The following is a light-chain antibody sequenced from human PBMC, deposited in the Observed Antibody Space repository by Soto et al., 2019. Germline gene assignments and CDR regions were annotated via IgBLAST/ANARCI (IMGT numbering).Light chain of an antibody. CDR1: RSDVGGYNF. CDR2: EVS. J-gene: IGLJ2*01. CDR3: SSYSSTSTPVV. V-gene: IGLV2-14*01. Sequence: QSALTQPASVSGSPGQSITISCTGTRSDVGGYNFVSWFQQHPGKAPKLIIYEVSNRPSGVSNRFSGSKSGDTASLTISGLQADDEADYSCSSYSSTSTPVVFGGGTKVTVL.